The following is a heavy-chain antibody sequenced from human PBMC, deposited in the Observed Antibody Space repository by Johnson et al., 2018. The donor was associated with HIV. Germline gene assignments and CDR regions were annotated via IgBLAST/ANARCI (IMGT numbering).Heavy chain of an antibody. CDR1: GFTFSNAW. CDR3: TTDSDWVPLEAFDI. D-gene: IGHD3-9*01. CDR2: VKSKTDGGTT. V-gene: IGHV3-15*01. J-gene: IGHJ3*02. Sequence: EMQLVESGGDLVEPGESLRLSCVASGFTFSNAWMHWVRQAPGKGLEWVGRVKSKTDGGTTDYTAPVKGRFTISRDDSKNTLYLQMNSLKTEDTAVYYCTTDSDWVPLEAFDIWGQGTMVTVSS.